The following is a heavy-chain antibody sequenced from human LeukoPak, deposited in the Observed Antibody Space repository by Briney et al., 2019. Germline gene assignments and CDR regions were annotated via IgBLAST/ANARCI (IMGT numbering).Heavy chain of an antibody. D-gene: IGHD6-19*01. V-gene: IGHV4-59*01. CDR2: IYYSGST. CDR1: GGSISSYY. CDR3: ARGVGYSSGWYPNWFDP. J-gene: IGHJ5*02. Sequence: PSETLSLTCTVSGGSISSYYWSWIRQPPGKGLEWIGYIYYSGSTNYNPSLKSRVTISVDTSKNQFSLKLSSVTAADTAVYYCARGVGYSSGWYPNWFDPWGQGTLVTVPS.